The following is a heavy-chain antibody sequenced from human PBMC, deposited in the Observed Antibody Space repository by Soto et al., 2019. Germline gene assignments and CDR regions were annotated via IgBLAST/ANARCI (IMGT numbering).Heavy chain of an antibody. Sequence: SETLSLTCTVSGGSISSYYWSWIRQPPGKGLEWIGYIYYSGTTNYNPALKSRVSISVDTSKNQFSLKLRSVTAADTAVYYCARSRGYFENWGQGTLVTVSS. D-gene: IGHD3-10*01. CDR3: ARSRGYFEN. CDR2: IYYSGTT. V-gene: IGHV4-59*01. J-gene: IGHJ4*02. CDR1: GGSISSYY.